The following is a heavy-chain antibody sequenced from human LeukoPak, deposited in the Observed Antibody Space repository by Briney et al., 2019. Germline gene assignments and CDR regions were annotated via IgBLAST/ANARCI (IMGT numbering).Heavy chain of an antibody. CDR2: INPSGGST. V-gene: IGHV1-46*01. CDR1: GYTFTSNY. CDR3: ARPRYSSSWYDY. D-gene: IGHD6-13*01. Sequence: ASVKVSCKASGYTFTSNYIHWVRQAPGHGIEWMGIINPSGGSTSYAQKFQGRVTMTRDTSTSTVYMELSSLRSEDTAVYYCARPRYSSSWYDYWGQGTLVTVSS. J-gene: IGHJ4*02.